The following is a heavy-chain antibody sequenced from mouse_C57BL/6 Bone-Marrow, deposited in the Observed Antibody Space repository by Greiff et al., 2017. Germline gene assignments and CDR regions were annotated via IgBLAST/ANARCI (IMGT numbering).Heavy chain of an antibody. V-gene: IGHV1-15*01. CDR1: GYTFTDYE. CDR2: IDPETGGT. J-gene: IGHJ2*01. CDR3: TRGRGHYFDY. Sequence: VKLMESGAELVRPGASVTLSCKASGYTFTDYEMHWVKQTPVHGLEWIGAIDPETGGTAYNQKFKGKAILTADKSSSTAYMELRSLTSEDSAVYYCTRGRGHYFDYWGQGTTLTVSS. D-gene: IGHD3-3*01.